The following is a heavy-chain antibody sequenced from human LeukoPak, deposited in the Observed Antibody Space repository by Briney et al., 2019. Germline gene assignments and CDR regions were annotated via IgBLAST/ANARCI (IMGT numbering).Heavy chain of an antibody. CDR3: ARAPFLRPTDNWFDP. J-gene: IGHJ5*02. Sequence: PSETLSLTCTVSGGSISSYYWSWIRQPAGKGLEWIGRIYTSGSTNYNPSLKSRVTMSVDTSKNQFSLKLSSVTAADTAVYYCARAPFLRPTDNWFDPWGQGTLVTVSS. D-gene: IGHD2/OR15-2a*01. V-gene: IGHV4-4*07. CDR2: IYTSGST. CDR1: GGSISSYY.